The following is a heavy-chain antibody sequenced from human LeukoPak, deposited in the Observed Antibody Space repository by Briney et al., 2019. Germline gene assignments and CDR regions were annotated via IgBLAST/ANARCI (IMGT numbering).Heavy chain of an antibody. V-gene: IGHV1-8*01. D-gene: IGHD6-19*01. Sequence: ASVKVSCKASGYTFTSYDINWVRQATGQGLEWMGWMNPNSGNTGYAQKFQGRVTMTRNTSISTAYMELSTLRSEDTAVYYCARLKPSGWCSFYYYYGMDVWGQGTTVTVSS. CDR1: GYTFTSYD. CDR3: ARLKPSGWCSFYYYYGMDV. J-gene: IGHJ6*02. CDR2: MNPNSGNT.